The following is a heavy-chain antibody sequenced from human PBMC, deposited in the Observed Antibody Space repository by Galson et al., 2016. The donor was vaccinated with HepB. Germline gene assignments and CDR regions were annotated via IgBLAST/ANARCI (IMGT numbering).Heavy chain of an antibody. CDR3: TTSLFWSGSRFDY. J-gene: IGHJ4*02. D-gene: IGHD3-3*01. CDR1: GFTFSNAW. CDR2: IRSKIEGGTT. V-gene: IGHV3-15*01. Sequence: SLRLSCAASGFTFSNAWMIWVRQTPGKGLESVGRIRSKIEGGTTDYAAAVKGRCNISRDDSKNTVYVQINSLKTEDTAVYYCTTSLFWSGSRFDYWGQGILVTVSS.